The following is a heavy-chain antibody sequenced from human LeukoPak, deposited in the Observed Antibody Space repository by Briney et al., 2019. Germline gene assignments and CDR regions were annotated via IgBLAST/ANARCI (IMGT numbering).Heavy chain of an antibody. J-gene: IGHJ4*02. V-gene: IGHV4-59*02. CDR1: GDSVSSYY. Sequence: PSETLSLTCTVSGDSVSSYYWSWIRQPPGKRLEWIGCIYYSESATYNPSLKSRVTISFDTSKNQFFLKLSSVTAADTAVYYCARKRSFDLWGQGTLVTVSS. CDR3: ARKRSFDL. D-gene: IGHD3-9*01. CDR2: IYYSESA.